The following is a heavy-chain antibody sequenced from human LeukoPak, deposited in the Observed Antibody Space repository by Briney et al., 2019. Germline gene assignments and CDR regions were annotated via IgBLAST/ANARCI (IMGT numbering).Heavy chain of an antibody. D-gene: IGHD5-18*01. J-gene: IGHJ4*02. CDR2: VNPNSGNT. V-gene: IGHV1-8*01. CDR1: GYTFTSYD. Sequence: ASVKVSCKASGYTFTSYDINWVRLATGQGLEWMGWVNPNSGNTGYAQKFQGRVTMTRNTSISTAYMELSSLGSEDTAVYYCARGGTAMTRSIDYWGQGTLVAVSS. CDR3: ARGGTAMTRSIDY.